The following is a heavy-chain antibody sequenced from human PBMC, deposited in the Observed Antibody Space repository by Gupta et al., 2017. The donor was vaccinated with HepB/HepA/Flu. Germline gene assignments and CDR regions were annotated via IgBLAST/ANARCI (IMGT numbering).Heavy chain of an antibody. CDR3: ARGPPFDI. V-gene: IGHV3-48*02. J-gene: IGHJ3*02. CDR1: GFNFNNYN. Sequence: EVQAVESGGGLVQPGGSLRRSCVASGFNFNNYNMNWVRQAPGKGLEWVSNISSGTNTMYYADSVKGRFTISRDNTKNSLYLQMNSLRDEDTAEYYCARGPPFDIWGQGTMVTVSS. CDR2: ISSGTNTM.